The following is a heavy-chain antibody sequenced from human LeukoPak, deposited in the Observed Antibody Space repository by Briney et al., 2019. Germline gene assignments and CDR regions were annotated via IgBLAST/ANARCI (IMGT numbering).Heavy chain of an antibody. Sequence: ASVKVSCKASGHTFTGYYMHWVRQAPGQGLEWMGWINPNSGGTNYAQKFQGRVTMTRDTSISTAYMELSRLRSDDTAVYYCARVITMVRGAHFDYWGQGTLVTVSS. CDR2: INPNSGGT. D-gene: IGHD3-10*01. CDR1: GHTFTGYY. CDR3: ARVITMVRGAHFDY. J-gene: IGHJ4*02. V-gene: IGHV1-2*02.